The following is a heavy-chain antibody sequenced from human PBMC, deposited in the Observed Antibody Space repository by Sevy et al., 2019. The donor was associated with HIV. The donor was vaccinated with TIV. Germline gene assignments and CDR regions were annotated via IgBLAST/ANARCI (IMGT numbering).Heavy chain of an antibody. V-gene: IGHV3-9*01. D-gene: IGHD6-6*01. J-gene: IGHJ6*02. CDR3: ARSRASYYGMDV. Sequence: GGSLRLSCAASGFNFDDYAMHWVRQAPGKGLEWVSCITWHSYNIGYADSVKGRFTISRDNAKNSLYLQMNSLRTEDTALYYCARSRASYYGMDVWGQGTTVTVSS. CDR1: GFNFDDYA. CDR2: ITWHSYNI.